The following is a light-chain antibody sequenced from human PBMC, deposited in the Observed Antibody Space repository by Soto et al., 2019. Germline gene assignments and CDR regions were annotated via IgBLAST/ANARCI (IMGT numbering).Light chain of an antibody. Sequence: QSVLTQPPSVSGAPGQRVTISCTGTTSNIGGGHDVHWYHQLPGTAPRLLIFGNNNRPSGVPDRFSGFKSVNSGSLAISGLQPEDEGDYYCQSFDMSGSYVFGTGTKVTVL. J-gene: IGLJ1*01. CDR3: QSFDMSGSYV. CDR1: TSNIGGGHD. CDR2: GNN. V-gene: IGLV1-40*01.